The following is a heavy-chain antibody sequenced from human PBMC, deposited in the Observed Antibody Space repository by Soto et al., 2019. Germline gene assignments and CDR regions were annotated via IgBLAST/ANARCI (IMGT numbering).Heavy chain of an antibody. CDR2: IYYSGST. V-gene: IGHV4-39*01. J-gene: IGHJ4*02. Sequence: PSWTLSLTWTVSGGPISSTSYYWGWIRQPPGKGLEWHGSIYYSGSTYYNSSLKIRFTISVDTSKNQFSLQLISVTAADTAVYYCARPPLARYYFDYWGEGTLLTVSS. D-gene: IGHD5-12*01. CDR1: GGPISSTSYY. CDR3: ARPPLARYYFDY.